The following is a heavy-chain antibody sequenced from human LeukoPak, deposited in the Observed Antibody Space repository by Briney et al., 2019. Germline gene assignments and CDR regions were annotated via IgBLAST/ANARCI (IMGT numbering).Heavy chain of an antibody. CDR3: ARTGYCSSTSCYRYYYYGMDV. CDR2: IIPILGIA. D-gene: IGHD2-2*02. Sequence: GASVKVSCKASGGTFSSYAISWVRQAPGQGLEWMGRIIPILGIANYAQKFQGRVTITADKSTSTAYMELSSLRSEDTAVYYCARTGYCSSTSCYRYYYYGMDVWGQGTMVTVSS. CDR1: GGTFSSYA. J-gene: IGHJ6*02. V-gene: IGHV1-69*04.